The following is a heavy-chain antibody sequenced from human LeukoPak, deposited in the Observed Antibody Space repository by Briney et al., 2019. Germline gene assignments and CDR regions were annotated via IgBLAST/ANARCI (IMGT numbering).Heavy chain of an antibody. D-gene: IGHD7-27*01. V-gene: IGHV4-59*08. CDR1: GGSISSYY. CDR3: ARLGTSFDY. Sequence: PSETLSLTCTVSGGSISSYYWSWIRQPPGKGLEWIGYMYYSGSTNYNPSLKSRVTISGDTSKNQFSLKLSSVTAADTAVYYCARLGTSFDYRGQGTLVTVSS. J-gene: IGHJ4*02. CDR2: MYYSGST.